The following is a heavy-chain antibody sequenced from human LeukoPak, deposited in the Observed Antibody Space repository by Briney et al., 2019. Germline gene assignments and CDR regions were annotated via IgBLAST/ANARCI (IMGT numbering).Heavy chain of an antibody. J-gene: IGHJ4*02. Sequence: GGSVSLLCGVWGFTLRRYGVLGVREARGKAGEGGAVILYDGSNKNYADSVHGRFTISRDNSKNTLYLQINILRAEDTAVYYGAKEKDRYSSSWSHFAFWGQGPLVTVSS. CDR1: GFTLRRYG. CDR3: AKEKDRYSSSWSHFAF. CDR2: ILYDGSNK. D-gene: IGHD6-13*01. V-gene: IGHV3-30*18.